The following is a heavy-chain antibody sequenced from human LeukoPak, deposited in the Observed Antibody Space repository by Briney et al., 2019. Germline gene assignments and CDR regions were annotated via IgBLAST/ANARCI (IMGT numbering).Heavy chain of an antibody. CDR1: GSTFSSYA. J-gene: IGHJ4*02. D-gene: IGHD6-19*01. V-gene: IGHV3-30-3*01. CDR3: ARDHSSGWYGDY. CDR2: ISYDGSNK. Sequence: GGSLRLSCAASGSTFSSYAMHWVRQAPCKGLEWVAVISYDGSNKYYADSVKGRFTISRDNSKNTLYLQMNSLRAEDTAVYYCARDHSSGWYGDYWGQGTLVTVSS.